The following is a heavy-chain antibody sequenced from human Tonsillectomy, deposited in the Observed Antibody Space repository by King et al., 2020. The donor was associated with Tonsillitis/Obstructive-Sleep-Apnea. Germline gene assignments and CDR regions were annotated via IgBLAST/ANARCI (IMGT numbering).Heavy chain of an antibody. Sequence: VQLQQWGAGLLKPSETLSLTCAVYGGSFSGYYWSWIRQSPGKGLEWIGEINHSGSTNYNPSLKNRVTISVDTSKNQFSLNLSSVTAADTAVYYCGRGLNDYDYYMDVWGKGTTVTVSS. CDR1: GGSFSGYY. V-gene: IGHV4-34*01. CDR3: GRGLNDYDYYMDV. CDR2: INHSGST. J-gene: IGHJ6*03. D-gene: IGHD1-1*01.